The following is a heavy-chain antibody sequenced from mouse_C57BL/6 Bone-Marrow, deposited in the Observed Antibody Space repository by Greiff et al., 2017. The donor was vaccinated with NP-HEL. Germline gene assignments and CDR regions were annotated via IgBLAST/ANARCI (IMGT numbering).Heavy chain of an antibody. CDR3: ARGYYYGSYWYFDV. D-gene: IGHD1-1*01. CDR1: GYTFTDYY. J-gene: IGHJ1*03. V-gene: IGHV1-26*01. CDR2: INPNNGGT. Sequence: VQLQQSGPELVKPGASVKISCKASGYTFTDYYMNWVKQSHGKSLEWIGDINPNNGGTSYNQKFKGKATLTVDKSSSTAYMELRSLTSEDSAVYYCARGYYYGSYWYFDVWGTGTTVTVSS.